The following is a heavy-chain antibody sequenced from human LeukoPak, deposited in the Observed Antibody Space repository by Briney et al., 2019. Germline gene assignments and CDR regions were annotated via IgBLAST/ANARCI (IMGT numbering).Heavy chain of an antibody. V-gene: IGHV1-2*02. D-gene: IGHD3-10*02. CDR1: GYTFTGYY. CDR2: INPNSGGT. J-gene: IGHJ6*03. Sequence: ASVKVSCKASGYTFTGYYMHWVRQAPGQGLEWMGWINPNSGGTNYAQKFQGRVTMTRDTSISTAYMELSRLRSEDTAVYYCARGYVPGVTDYYYYMDVWGKGTTVTVSS. CDR3: ARGYVPGVTDYYYYMDV.